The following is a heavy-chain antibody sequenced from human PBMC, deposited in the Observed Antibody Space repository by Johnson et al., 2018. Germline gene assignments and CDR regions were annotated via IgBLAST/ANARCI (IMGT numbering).Heavy chain of an antibody. CDR1: GFTFSSYW. J-gene: IGHJ3*02. Sequence: VQLVESGGGLVQPGGSLRLSCAASGFTFSSYWMHWVRQAPGKGLVWVSRINSDGSSTNYADSVKGRFTISRDNAKNTLYLQRSSLRAEDTAVYFCARTTRGAFDIWGQGTMVTVSS. D-gene: IGHD4-17*01. CDR2: INSDGSST. V-gene: IGHV3-74*02. CDR3: ARTTRGAFDI.